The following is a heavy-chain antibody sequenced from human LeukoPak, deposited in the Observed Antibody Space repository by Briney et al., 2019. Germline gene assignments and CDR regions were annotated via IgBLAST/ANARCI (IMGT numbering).Heavy chain of an antibody. CDR1: GYRFSIYG. Sequence: AASVKVSCKASGYRFSIYGITWARQAPGQGLEYLGWISASDGTTNYAQKVQDRVTMTTDTSTSTAYLELRSLRSEDTAVYYCARCGAAVTTHFSHWGQGTLVTVSS. CDR2: ISASDGTT. CDR3: ARCGAAVTTHFSH. V-gene: IGHV1-18*01. J-gene: IGHJ4*02. D-gene: IGHD4-17*01.